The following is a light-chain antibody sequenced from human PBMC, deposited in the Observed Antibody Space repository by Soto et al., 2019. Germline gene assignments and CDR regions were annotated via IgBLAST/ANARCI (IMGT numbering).Light chain of an antibody. J-gene: IGKJ1*01. CDR2: DVS. Sequence: EIVLTQSPATLSLSPGERGTLSCRASESVTDYLAWYQQKPGQAPRLLVYDVSNRAAGIPTRFSGGGSGTDFTLTISNVEPEDFAVYYCQHGTFGQGT. V-gene: IGKV3-11*01. CDR1: ESVTDY. CDR3: QHGT.